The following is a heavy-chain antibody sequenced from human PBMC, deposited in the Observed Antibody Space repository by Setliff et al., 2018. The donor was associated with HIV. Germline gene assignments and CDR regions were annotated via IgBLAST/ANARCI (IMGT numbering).Heavy chain of an antibody. CDR1: GPSINIHY. D-gene: IGHD4-17*01. V-gene: IGHV4-59*11. Sequence: SETLSLTCTVSGPSINIHYWSWIRQSPGKGFEWIGYIYSTGSTNYNPSLQSRVTISMVASRNQFSLKVTSVTAADTAVYYCEKGAGFYGDYTFDHWGQGRQVTVSS. CDR2: IYSTGST. CDR3: EKGAGFYGDYTFDH. J-gene: IGHJ4*02.